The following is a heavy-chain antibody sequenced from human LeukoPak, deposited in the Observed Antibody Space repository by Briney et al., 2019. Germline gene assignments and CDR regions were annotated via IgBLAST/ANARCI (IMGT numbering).Heavy chain of an antibody. V-gene: IGHV3-30*18. CDR1: GFTFSSYG. D-gene: IGHD3-10*01. CDR3: AKVAYYGSGSYYNDVLYYFDY. J-gene: IGHJ4*02. CDR2: ISYDGSNK. Sequence: GGSLRLSCAASGFTFSSYGMHWVRQAPGKGLEWVAVISYDGSNKYYADSVKGRFTISRDNSKNTLYLQMNSLRAEDTAVYYCAKVAYYGSGSYYNDVLYYFDYWGQGTLVTVSS.